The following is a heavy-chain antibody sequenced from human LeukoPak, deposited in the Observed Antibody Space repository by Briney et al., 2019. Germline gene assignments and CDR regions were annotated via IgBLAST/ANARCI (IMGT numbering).Heavy chain of an antibody. V-gene: IGHV4-61*08. CDR3: ARVGGYYDSSGYLVS. CDR2: IYYSGST. CDR1: GGSISSSDYY. J-gene: IGHJ4*02. D-gene: IGHD3-22*01. Sequence: SETLSLTCNVSGGSISSSDYYWSWIRQPPGKGLEWIGYIYYSGSTNYNPSLKSRVTISVDTSKNQFSLKLSSVTAADTAVYYCARVGGYYDSSGYLVSWGQGTLVTVSS.